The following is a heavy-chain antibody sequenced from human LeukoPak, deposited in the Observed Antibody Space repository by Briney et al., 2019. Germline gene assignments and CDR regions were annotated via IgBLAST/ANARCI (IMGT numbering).Heavy chain of an antibody. D-gene: IGHD3-22*01. Sequence: GGSLRLSCEASGFTFSSYSMNWVRQAPGKGLEWVSSISSSSIYIYYTDSVKGRFTISRDNAGNSLYLQMNSLRAEDTAVYYCARETNTSDSSGYIRADVRRDDYWGRGTLVTVSS. CDR3: ARETNTSDSSGYIRADVRRDDY. V-gene: IGHV3-21*01. CDR2: ISSSSIYI. J-gene: IGHJ4*02. CDR1: GFTFSSYS.